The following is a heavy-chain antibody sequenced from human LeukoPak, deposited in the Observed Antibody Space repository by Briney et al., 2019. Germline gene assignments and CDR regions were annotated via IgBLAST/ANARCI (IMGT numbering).Heavy chain of an antibody. V-gene: IGHV4-39*07. Sequence: SETLSLTCTVSGGSISSSSYYWGWIRQPPGKGLEWIGSIYYSGSTYYNPSLKSRVTISVDTSKNQFSLKLSSVTAADTAVYYCARGYLGQLLRAYFDYWGQGTLVTVSS. J-gene: IGHJ4*02. CDR1: GGSISSSSYY. D-gene: IGHD1-26*01. CDR3: ARGYLGQLLRAYFDY. CDR2: IYYSGST.